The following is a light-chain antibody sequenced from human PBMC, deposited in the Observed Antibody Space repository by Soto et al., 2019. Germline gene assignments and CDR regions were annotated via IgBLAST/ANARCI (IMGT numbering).Light chain of an antibody. CDR2: DAS. CDR1: QSISSW. V-gene: IGKV1-5*01. CDR3: QQYNSYPPLT. Sequence: DIKMTQSPSTLSASVGDRVTITCRASQSISSWLAWYQQKPGKAPKLLIYDASSLESGVPSRFSGSGSGTEFTLTISSLQPDDFATYYCQQYNSYPPLTFGGGTKVDIK. J-gene: IGKJ4*01.